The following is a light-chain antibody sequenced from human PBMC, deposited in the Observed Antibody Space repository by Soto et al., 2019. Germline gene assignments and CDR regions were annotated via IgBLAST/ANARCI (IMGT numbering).Light chain of an antibody. CDR3: GSWDSSLSAYV. Sequence: QAVVTQPPSVSAAPGQRVTISCSGSISNIGGNSVSWYQQLPGTAPKLLIYDDDKRPSGIPDRFSGSKSGTSATLGITGFQTGDEADYYCGSWDSSLSAYVFGTGTKLTVL. CDR1: ISNIGGNS. V-gene: IGLV1-51*01. J-gene: IGLJ1*01. CDR2: DDD.